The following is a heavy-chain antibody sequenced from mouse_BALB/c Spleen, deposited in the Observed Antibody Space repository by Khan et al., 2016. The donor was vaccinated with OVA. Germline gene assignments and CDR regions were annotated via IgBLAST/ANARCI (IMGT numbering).Heavy chain of an antibody. CDR1: GYSITSDYA. CDR2: ISYSGNT. Sequence: EVQLQESGPGLVKPSQSLSLTCTVTGYSITSDYAWNWIRQFPGNKLEWMGYISYSGNTKYNPSLKSRISITRDTFKNQFFLQLNSVTIEDTATYYCARGYGGDFDYWGQGTTLTVSS. J-gene: IGHJ2*01. D-gene: IGHD1-1*02. V-gene: IGHV3-2*02. CDR3: ARGYGGDFDY.